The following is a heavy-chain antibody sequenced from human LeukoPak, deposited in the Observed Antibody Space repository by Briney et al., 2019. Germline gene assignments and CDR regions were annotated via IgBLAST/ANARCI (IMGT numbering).Heavy chain of an antibody. V-gene: IGHV3-7*01. CDR1: GFIFGGCW. J-gene: IGHJ4*02. CDR2: TNPDGSIK. D-gene: IGHD3-3*01. Sequence: GGSLRLSCAASGFIFGGCWMSWVRQAPWRGLEWVANTNPDGSIKYYVDSVNGRFTISRDNAKNSLYLQMNSLRAEDTAVYYCVSGFLQWLYWGQGTLVTVSS. CDR3: VSGFLQWLY.